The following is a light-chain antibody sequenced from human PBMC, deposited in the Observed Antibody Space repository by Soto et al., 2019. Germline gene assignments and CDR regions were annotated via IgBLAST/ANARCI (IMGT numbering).Light chain of an antibody. V-gene: IGKV3-20*01. J-gene: IGKJ5*01. CDR3: QEYDASPIT. CDR1: QSIRSER. Sequence: SPAPLSVSQGGRATLSCRASQSIRSERLAWYQQKPGQAPRLVIFDAFNRASGMPERFSGSGSGTDFTLTITRLEPEDFAVYYCQEYDASPITFGLGTRLEIK. CDR2: DAF.